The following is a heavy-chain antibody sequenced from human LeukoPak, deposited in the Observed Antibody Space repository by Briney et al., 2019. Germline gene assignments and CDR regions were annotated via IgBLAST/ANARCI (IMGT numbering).Heavy chain of an antibody. V-gene: IGHV4-38-2*01. Sequence: PAETLSLTCAVSGYSISSCYYCGWIRQPPGRVLGWIGSNYHSGSTYYTPSLKSRVTISVDTSKNQFSLKMNSVTAADTAVYYCARAPNDYADDGRRWFDPCGQGTQVTVSS. J-gene: IGHJ5*02. CDR3: ARAPNDYADDGRRWFDP. CDR2: NYHSGST. D-gene: IGHD4-17*01. CDR1: GYSISSCYY.